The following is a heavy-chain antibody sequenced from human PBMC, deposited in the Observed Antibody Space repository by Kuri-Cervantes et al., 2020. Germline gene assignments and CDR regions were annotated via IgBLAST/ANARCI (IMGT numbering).Heavy chain of an antibody. CDR3: ANADIAVAGTPYDY. CDR2: ISGSGGST. V-gene: IGHV3-23*01. D-gene: IGHD6-19*01. CDR1: GFTFNTYG. J-gene: IGHJ4*02. Sequence: GESLKISCAASGFTFNTYGMHWVRQAPGKGLEWVSAISGSGGSTYYADSVKGRFTISRDNSKNTLYLQMNSLRAEDTAVYYCANADIAVAGTPYDYWGQGTLVTVSS.